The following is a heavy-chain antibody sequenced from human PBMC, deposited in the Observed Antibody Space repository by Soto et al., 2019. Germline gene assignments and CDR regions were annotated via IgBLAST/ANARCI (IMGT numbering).Heavy chain of an antibody. D-gene: IGHD3-3*01. CDR2: IYWNDDK. Sequence: QITLKESGPTLVKPTQTLTLTCTFSGFSLSTSGVGVGWIRQPPGKALEWLALIYWNDDKRYSPSLKSRLTITKDTSKNQVVLTMTNMDPVDTATYYCAHNTYYYFWSGYYYNWFDPWGQGSLVTVSS. CDR1: GFSLSTSGVG. J-gene: IGHJ5*02. CDR3: AHNTYYYFWSGYYYNWFDP. V-gene: IGHV2-5*01.